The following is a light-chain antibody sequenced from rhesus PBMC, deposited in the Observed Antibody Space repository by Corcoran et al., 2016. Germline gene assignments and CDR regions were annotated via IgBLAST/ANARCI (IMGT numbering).Light chain of an antibody. CDR1: QDIRTY. Sequence: DIQMTQSPSSVSASVGDRVAITCRASQDIRTYLAWYQQKPGKAPRLLVYYATTLQSGVPSRFSGRGSGTEFTLPIRGLQPEDFATYYCQQYNDLVTFGGGTKVEIK. CDR2: YAT. V-gene: IGKV1-25*01. CDR3: QQYNDLVT. J-gene: IGKJ4*01.